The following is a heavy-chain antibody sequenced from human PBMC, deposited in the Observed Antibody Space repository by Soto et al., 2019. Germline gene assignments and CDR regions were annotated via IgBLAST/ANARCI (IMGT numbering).Heavy chain of an antibody. CDR2: IIPIFGTT. J-gene: IGHJ4*02. V-gene: IGHV1-69*01. Sequence: QVQLVQSGAEVKEPGSAVKVSCKAPADSFSSYGISWVRQAPGQGLEWMGGIIPIFGTTNYVEKYLGRVTITADEPTNTAYMELSSLRSEDTALYYCARVFPDGWVEPGVVRGYLDTWGRGTLVTVSS. CDR1: ADSFSSYG. CDR3: ARVFPDGWVEPGVVRGYLDT. D-gene: IGHD3-3*01.